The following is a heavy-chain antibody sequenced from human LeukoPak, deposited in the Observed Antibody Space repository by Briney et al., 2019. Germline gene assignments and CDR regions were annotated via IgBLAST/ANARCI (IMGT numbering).Heavy chain of an antibody. CDR1: GGSISSYY. J-gene: IGHJ5*02. CDR3: ARDPWGGSWFHP. V-gene: IGHV4-59*01. Sequence: SETLSLTCTVSGGSISSYYWSWIRQPPGKGLEWIGYIYYSGSTNYNPSLKSRVTISVDTSKNQFSLKLSSVTAADTAVYYCARDPWGGSWFHPWGQGTLATVSS. D-gene: IGHD3-10*01. CDR2: IYYSGST.